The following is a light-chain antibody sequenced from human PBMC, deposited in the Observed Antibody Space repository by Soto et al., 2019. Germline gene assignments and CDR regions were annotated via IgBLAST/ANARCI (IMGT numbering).Light chain of an antibody. J-gene: IGKJ1*01. V-gene: IGKV3-20*01. CDR3: QQHGDSPPAWT. CDR1: QSLSRNF. Sequence: EIVLTQSPGPLSFSPGERATLSCRACQSLSRNFLAWYQQKPGQAPRLLIYGASSRATGIPDRFSGSGSGTDFTLTISRLEPEDFAVYSCQQHGDSPPAWTFGRGTKVEVK. CDR2: GAS.